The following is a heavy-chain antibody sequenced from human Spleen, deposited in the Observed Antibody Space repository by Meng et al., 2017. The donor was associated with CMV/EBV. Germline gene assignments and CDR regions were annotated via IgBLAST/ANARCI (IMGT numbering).Heavy chain of an antibody. CDR2: IKEDGSAK. Sequence: GESLKISCAASGFIFSTHWMSWVRQAPGKGLEWVANIKEDGSAKYYVDSVKGRFTISRDNAKNSLYLQMNSLRAEDTAVYYCARETFGVVNHWGQGTLVTVSS. CDR1: GFIFSTHW. V-gene: IGHV3-7*01. D-gene: IGHD3-3*01. J-gene: IGHJ5*02. CDR3: ARETFGVVNH.